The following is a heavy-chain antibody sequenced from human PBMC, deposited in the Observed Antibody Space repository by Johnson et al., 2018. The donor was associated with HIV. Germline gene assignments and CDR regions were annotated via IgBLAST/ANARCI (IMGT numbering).Heavy chain of an antibody. D-gene: IGHD3-3*02. J-gene: IGHJ3*02. CDR3: ARAHLIFPKNAFDI. V-gene: IGHV3-7*01. CDR1: GFTFSDAW. Sequence: VQLVESWGGLVQPGGSLRLSCEASGFTFSDAWMNWVRQVPGKGLEWVAHIKQDGSEKYYVDSVKGRFTISRDNVRNSVYLQMNSLGVEDTGFYYCARAHLIFPKNAFDIWGQGTTVMVSS. CDR2: IKQDGSEK.